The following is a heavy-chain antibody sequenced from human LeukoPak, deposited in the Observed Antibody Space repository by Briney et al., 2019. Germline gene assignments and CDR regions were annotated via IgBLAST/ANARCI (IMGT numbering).Heavy chain of an antibody. CDR3: ARVSPRDTYYLGMDV. Sequence: SETLSLTCTVSDGYINTFYWSWIRQPPGKGLEWIGYISYSGTTNYNPSLKSRVIISVDTSMKQFSLKLSSVTAADTAVYYCARVSPRDTYYLGMDVWGQGTMVTVSS. CDR1: DGYINTFY. D-gene: IGHD3-22*01. V-gene: IGHV4-59*01. CDR2: ISYSGTT. J-gene: IGHJ6*02.